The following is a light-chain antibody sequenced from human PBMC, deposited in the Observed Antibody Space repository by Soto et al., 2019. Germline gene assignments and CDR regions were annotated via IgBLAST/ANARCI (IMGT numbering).Light chain of an antibody. CDR1: SSDVGGHNY. CDR3: SSYTSSSTAFV. Sequence: QSALTQPASVSGSPGQSITISCTGTSSDVGGHNYVSWYQQHPGKAPKLMIYEVSNRPSGVSNRFSGSKSGNTASLTISGLHAEDEADYYCSSYTSSSTAFVFGTGTKVTVL. J-gene: IGLJ1*01. CDR2: EVS. V-gene: IGLV2-14*01.